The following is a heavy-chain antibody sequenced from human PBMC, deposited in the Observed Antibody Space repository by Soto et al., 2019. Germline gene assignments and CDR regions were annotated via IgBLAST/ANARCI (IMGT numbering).Heavy chain of an antibody. D-gene: IGHD3-3*01. Sequence: SEPLSLTCAVSGVSISSYYWSWIRQPPGKGLEWIGYNYYSGTTNYNPSLKSRVTISVDTSKNQFFLRLTSVTAADTAVYYCARGFVRNRITIFGVVTRVTNWFDPWGQGTLVT. J-gene: IGHJ5*02. CDR1: GVSISSYY. CDR2: NYYSGTT. V-gene: IGHV4-59*01. CDR3: ARGFVRNRITIFGVVTRVTNWFDP.